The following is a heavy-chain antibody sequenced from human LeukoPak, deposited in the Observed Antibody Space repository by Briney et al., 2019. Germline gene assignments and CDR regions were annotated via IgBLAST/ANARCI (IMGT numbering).Heavy chain of an antibody. CDR2: ISDSGGST. CDR3: ATYDFWSGYGVGY. V-gene: IGHV3-23*01. Sequence: PGGSLRLSCAASGFTFSDYYMNWIRQAPGKGLEWVSAISDSGGSTYYADSVKGRFTISRDNSKNTLYLQMNSLRAEDTAVYYCATYDFWSGYGVGYWGQGTLVTVSS. D-gene: IGHD3-3*01. CDR1: GFTFSDYY. J-gene: IGHJ4*02.